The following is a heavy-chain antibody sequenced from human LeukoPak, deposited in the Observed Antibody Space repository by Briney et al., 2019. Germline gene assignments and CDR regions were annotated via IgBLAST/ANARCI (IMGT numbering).Heavy chain of an antibody. CDR2: INPNSGGT. J-gene: IGHJ4*02. CDR1: GFSFASYG. D-gene: IGHD3-22*01. Sequence: ASVKVSCKASGFSFASYGITWVRQAPGQGLEWMGWINPNSGGTNYAQKFQGRVTMTRDTSISTAYMELSRLRSDDTAVYYCARINYYDSSGCADYWGQGTLVTVSS. V-gene: IGHV1-2*02. CDR3: ARINYYDSSGCADY.